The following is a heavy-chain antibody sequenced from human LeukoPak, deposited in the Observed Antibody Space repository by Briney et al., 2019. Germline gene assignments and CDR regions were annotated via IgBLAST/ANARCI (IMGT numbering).Heavy chain of an antibody. V-gene: IGHV4-59*12. CDR1: GGSISSYY. Sequence: ASETLSLTCNVSGGSISSYYWSWIRQPPGKGLEWIGYIYYSGSTYYNPSLKSRVTISVDTSKNQFSLKLSSVTAADTAVYYCAREVSGGLVDYWGQGTLVTVSS. CDR2: IYYSGST. CDR3: AREVSGGLVDY. J-gene: IGHJ4*02. D-gene: IGHD3-16*01.